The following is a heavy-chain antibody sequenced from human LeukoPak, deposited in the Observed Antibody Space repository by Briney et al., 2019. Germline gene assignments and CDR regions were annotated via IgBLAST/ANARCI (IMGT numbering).Heavy chain of an antibody. CDR1: GGSFSGYY. CDR2: IYSGGST. CDR3: AREESVVDY. D-gene: IGHD2-15*01. J-gene: IGHJ4*02. Sequence: ETLSLTCTVYGGSFSGYYWSWVRQAPGKGLEWVSVIYSGGSTYYADSVKGRFTISRDNSKNTLYLQMNSLRAEDTAVYYCAREESVVDYWGQGTLVTVSS. V-gene: IGHV3-66*01.